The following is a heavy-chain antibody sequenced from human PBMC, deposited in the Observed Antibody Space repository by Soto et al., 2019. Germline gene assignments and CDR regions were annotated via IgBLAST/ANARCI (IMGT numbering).Heavy chain of an antibody. CDR1: VFTSSG. CDR3: AREGILGLFDAYDL. V-gene: IGHV1-18*04. Sequence: ASVKVSCKSSVFTSSGISWVRQAPGQRLEWMGWISTHNGNTIYAQKFQGRVIMTMDTSTTTVYMELRSLRPDDTAVYLCAREGILGLFDAYDLWGQGTMVTVSS. CDR2: ISTHNGNT. J-gene: IGHJ3*01. D-gene: IGHD3-3*01.